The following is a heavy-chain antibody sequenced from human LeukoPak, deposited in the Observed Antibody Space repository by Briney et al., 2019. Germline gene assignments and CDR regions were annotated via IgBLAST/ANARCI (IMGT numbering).Heavy chain of an antibody. CDR2: IYHSGST. D-gene: IGHD2/OR15-2a*01. J-gene: IGHJ4*02. V-gene: IGHV4-38-2*02. Sequence: NASETLSLTCTVSGYSISSGYYWGWIRQPPGKGLEWIGSIYHSGSTYYNPSLKSRVTISVDTSKNQFSLKLSSVTAADTAVYYCAVRGETTSVGPRPIDYWGQGTLVTVSS. CDR1: GYSISSGYY. CDR3: AVRGETTSVGPRPIDY.